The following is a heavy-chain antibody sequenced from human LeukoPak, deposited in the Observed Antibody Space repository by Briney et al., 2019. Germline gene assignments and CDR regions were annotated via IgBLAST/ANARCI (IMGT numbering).Heavy chain of an antibody. CDR1: GFTFSSYD. Sequence: GGTLRLSCAASGFTFSSYDMSWGRQAPGKGLEWVSGISDSGGSTYYADSVKGRFTISRDNSKNTLYLQMNSLRAEDTAVYYCARGRKYTSGYRVTELGSGYSDYWGQGTLVTVSS. D-gene: IGHD5-18*01. V-gene: IGHV3-23*01. J-gene: IGHJ4*01. CDR2: ISDSGGST. CDR3: ARGRKYTSGYRVTELGSGYSDY.